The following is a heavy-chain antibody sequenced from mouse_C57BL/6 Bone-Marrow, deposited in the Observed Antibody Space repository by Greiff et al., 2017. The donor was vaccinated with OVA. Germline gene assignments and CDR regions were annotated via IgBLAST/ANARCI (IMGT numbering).Heavy chain of an antibody. J-gene: IGHJ2*01. CDR1: GYAFSSSW. V-gene: IGHV1-82*01. CDR2: IYPGDGDT. CDR3: ARWLLRRVY. D-gene: IGHD2-3*01. Sequence: VQLQQSGPELVKPGASVKISCKASGYAFSSSWMNWVKQRPGKGLEWIGRIYPGDGDTNYNGKFKGKATLTADKSSSTAYMQLSSLTSEDSAVYFCARWLLRRVYWGQGTTLTVSS.